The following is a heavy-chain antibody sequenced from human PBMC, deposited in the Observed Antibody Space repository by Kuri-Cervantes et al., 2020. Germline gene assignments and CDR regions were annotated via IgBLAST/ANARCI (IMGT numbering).Heavy chain of an antibody. CDR3: TTDESIAATIDY. D-gene: IGHD6-6*01. J-gene: IGHJ4*02. CDR1: GFTFSDYY. V-gene: IGHV3-69-1*01. Sequence: GGSLRLSCAASGFTFSDYYMNWVRQAPGKGLEWVSSISSSSTIYYADSVKGRFTISRDNAKNSLYLQMNSLKTEDTAVYYCTTDESIAATIDYWGQGTLVTVSS. CDR2: ISSSSTI.